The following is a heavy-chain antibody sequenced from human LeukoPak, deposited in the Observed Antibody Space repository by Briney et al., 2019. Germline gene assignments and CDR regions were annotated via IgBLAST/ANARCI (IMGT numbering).Heavy chain of an antibody. J-gene: IGHJ3*02. Sequence: GASVKVSCKASGYTFTGYYMHWVRQAPGQGLEGRGWIKPNSGGTKYAQKFQGRVTMTRDTSISTAYMELSRLRSDDTAVYYCARVRGDYGALYAFDIWGQGTMVTVSS. V-gene: IGHV1-2*02. CDR2: IKPNSGGT. CDR1: GYTFTGYY. D-gene: IGHD4-17*01. CDR3: ARVRGDYGALYAFDI.